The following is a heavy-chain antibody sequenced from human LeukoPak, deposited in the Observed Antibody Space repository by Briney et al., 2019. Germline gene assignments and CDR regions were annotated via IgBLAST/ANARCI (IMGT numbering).Heavy chain of an antibody. Sequence: GGTLRLSCAASGFTFSNYAMSWVRQAPGKGLEWASAISGSGDNTYYADSVKGRFTVSRDNSKNTLYVQMKSLRAEDTAVYYCAKDFVVVPGNVNYFDYWGQGTLVTVSS. D-gene: IGHD2-21*02. V-gene: IGHV3-23*01. CDR1: GFTFSNYA. J-gene: IGHJ4*02. CDR2: ISGSGDNT. CDR3: AKDFVVVPGNVNYFDY.